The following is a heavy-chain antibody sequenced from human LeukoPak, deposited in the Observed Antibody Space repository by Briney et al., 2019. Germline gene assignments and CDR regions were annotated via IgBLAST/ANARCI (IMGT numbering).Heavy chain of an antibody. D-gene: IGHD2-21*01. V-gene: IGHV3-30*18. CDR1: GFTFRSYG. CDR2: ISYDGPNK. Sequence: GGSLRLSCAASGFTFRSYGMHWVRQAPGKGLEWVAVISYDGPNKYYTDSVKGRFTISRDNSKNTLYLQMNSLRPEDAAVYYCAKAPVTTCRGAYCYPFDYWGQGTLGTVSS. J-gene: IGHJ4*02. CDR3: AKAPVTTCRGAYCYPFDY.